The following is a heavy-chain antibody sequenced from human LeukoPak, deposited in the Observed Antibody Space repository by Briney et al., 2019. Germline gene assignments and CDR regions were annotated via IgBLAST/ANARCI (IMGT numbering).Heavy chain of an antibody. CDR1: GGSINSNNW. J-gene: IGHJ5*02. Sequence: SETLSLTCAVSGGSINSNNWWSWVRQSPGKGLEWIGEIHNSGSTNYNPSLKSRLTLSIDNSKNQFSLTLSSVTAADTAVYYCAFGDYYRLDPWGQGTLVTVS. V-gene: IGHV4-4*02. CDR3: AFGDYYRLDP. D-gene: IGHD3-16*02. CDR2: IHNSGST.